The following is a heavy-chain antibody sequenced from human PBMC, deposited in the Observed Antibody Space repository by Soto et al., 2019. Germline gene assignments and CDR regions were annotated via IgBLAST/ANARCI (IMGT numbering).Heavy chain of an antibody. CDR3: ARGKDDYVWGSYRHHYFFDY. CDR1: GGSFSGYY. V-gene: IGHV4-34*01. CDR2: INRSGST. Sequence: SETLSLTCAVYGGSFSGYYWSWIRQPPGKGLEWIGEINRSGSTNYNPSLKSRVTISVDTSKNQFSLKLSSVTAADTAVYYCARGKDDYVWGSYRHHYFFDYWGQGTLVTVSS. D-gene: IGHD3-16*02. J-gene: IGHJ4*02.